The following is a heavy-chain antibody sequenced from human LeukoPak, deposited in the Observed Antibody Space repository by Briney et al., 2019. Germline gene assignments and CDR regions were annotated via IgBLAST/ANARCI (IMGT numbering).Heavy chain of an antibody. D-gene: IGHD3-10*01. Sequence: PGGSLRLSCAASGFTFYSFALTWVRQAPGKGLEWVSSVSAGGGGTFYADSVKGRFTISRDNSKNTLHLQMNSLRAEDTAVYYCAKGTGSGSYLNDYWGQGTLVTVSS. CDR1: GFTFYSFA. J-gene: IGHJ4*02. CDR2: VSAGGGGT. CDR3: AKGTGSGSYLNDY. V-gene: IGHV3-23*01.